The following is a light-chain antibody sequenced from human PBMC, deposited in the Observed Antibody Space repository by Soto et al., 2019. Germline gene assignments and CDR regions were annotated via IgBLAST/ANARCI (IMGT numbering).Light chain of an antibody. Sequence: SYELTQSPSVSVSPGQTASITCFGDKLADKYASWYQVKPGQSPVLVIYQDTKRPSGIPERFSGSTSGTTATLTISGTQGMDEADYFCQAWDTSAVIFGGGTQLTVL. V-gene: IGLV3-1*01. CDR1: KLADKY. J-gene: IGLJ2*01. CDR3: QAWDTSAVI. CDR2: QDT.